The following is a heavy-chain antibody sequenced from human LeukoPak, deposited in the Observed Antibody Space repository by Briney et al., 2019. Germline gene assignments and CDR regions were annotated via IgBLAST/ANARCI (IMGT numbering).Heavy chain of an antibody. CDR2: MSAYNGKT. V-gene: IGHV1-18*01. CDR3: ARGMGYSYGHPQGAFDI. CDR1: GYSFTSYG. J-gene: IGHJ3*02. Sequence: ASVKVSCKASGYSFTSYGFNWVRQAPGQGLEWMGWMSAYNGKTNYAHSLQGRDTVTADTSTSTAYMELRSLRSEDTAVYYCARGMGYSYGHPQGAFDIWGQGTMVTVSS. D-gene: IGHD5-18*01.